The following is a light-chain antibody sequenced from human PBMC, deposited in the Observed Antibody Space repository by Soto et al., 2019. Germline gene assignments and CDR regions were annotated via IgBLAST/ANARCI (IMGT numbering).Light chain of an antibody. Sequence: IQMTQSPSSLSASVGDRVTITCQASQDISKNLNWYQQKPGKAPKLLIYDASSLQTGVPSRCSGSGSATHFIFTISSLQPADVSAYYCQQYDNLLPITFGQGTRLEIK. CDR3: QQYDNLLPIT. CDR1: QDISKN. V-gene: IGKV1-33*01. J-gene: IGKJ5*01. CDR2: DAS.